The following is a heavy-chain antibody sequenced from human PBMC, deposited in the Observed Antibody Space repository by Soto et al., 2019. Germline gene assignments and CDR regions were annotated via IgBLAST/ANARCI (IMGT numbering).Heavy chain of an antibody. CDR2: INPSGGST. D-gene: IGHD1-7*01. J-gene: IGHJ3*02. CDR3: AREELELAFSDI. V-gene: IGHV1-46*01. CDR1: GNTFTNSY. Sequence: ASVKVSWKAPGNTFTNSYMHWVRRAHGQGLEWMGIINPSGGSTSYAQKFQGRVTMTRDTSTSTVYMELSSLRSEDTAVYYCAREELELAFSDILGQGTMVTV.